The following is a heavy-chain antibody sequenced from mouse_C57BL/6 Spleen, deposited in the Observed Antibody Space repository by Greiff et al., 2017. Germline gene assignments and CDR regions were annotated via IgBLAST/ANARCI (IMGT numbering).Heavy chain of an antibody. CDR1: GFTFSNYW. CDR3: TGGAMGWLLSYYGDY. Sequence: VQLKESGGGLVQPGGSMKLSCVASGFTFSNYWMNWVRQSPEKGLEWVAQIRLKSDNYATHYAESVKGRFTISRDDSKSSVYLQMNNLRAEDTGIYYCTGGAMGWLLSYYGDYWGQGTTLTVSS. V-gene: IGHV6-3*01. J-gene: IGHJ2*01. D-gene: IGHD2-3*01. CDR2: IRLKSDNYAT.